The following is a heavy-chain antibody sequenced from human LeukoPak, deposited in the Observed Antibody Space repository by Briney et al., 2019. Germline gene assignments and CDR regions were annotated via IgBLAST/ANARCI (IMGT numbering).Heavy chain of an antibody. CDR3: TAGPGRSDFDY. D-gene: IGHD2-8*02. V-gene: IGHV3-15*01. CDR2: IKRKGDDGTI. J-gene: IGHJ4*02. Sequence: PGVSLTLSCAASGFTFNDSWMSWVRQSPGKGLEGGGRIKRKGDDGTIDYAAPVKGRFTISRDDSKNTSYLQMNSLTSEDTAVYYCTAGPGRSDFDYWGQGTLVTVSS. CDR1: GFTFNDSW.